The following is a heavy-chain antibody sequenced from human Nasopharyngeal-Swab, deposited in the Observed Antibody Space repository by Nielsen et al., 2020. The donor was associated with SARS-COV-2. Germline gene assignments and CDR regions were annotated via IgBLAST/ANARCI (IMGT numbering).Heavy chain of an antibody. Sequence: WIRQPPGKGLEWVANIKQDGSEKYYVDSVKGRFTISRDNAKNSLYLQMNSLRAEDTAVYYCARRRLRLSYYYYGMDVRGQGTTVTVSS. V-gene: IGHV3-7*01. D-gene: IGHD4-17*01. J-gene: IGHJ6*02. CDR3: ARRRLRLSYYYYGMDV. CDR2: IKQDGSEK.